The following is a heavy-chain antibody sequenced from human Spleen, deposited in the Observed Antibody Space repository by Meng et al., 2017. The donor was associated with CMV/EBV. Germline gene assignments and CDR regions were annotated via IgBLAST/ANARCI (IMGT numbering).Heavy chain of an antibody. V-gene: IGHV4-39*07. J-gene: IGHJ5*02. D-gene: IGHD1-26*01. CDR3: ARGIVGNWFDP. Sequence: QVQLQQWGAGLLKPSETLSLTCTVSGGSISSSSYYWGWIRQPPGKGLEWIGSIYYSGSTYYNPSLKSRVTISVDTSKNQFSLKLSSVTAADTAVYYCARGIVGNWFDPWGQGTLVTVSS. CDR1: GGSISSSSYY. CDR2: IYYSGST.